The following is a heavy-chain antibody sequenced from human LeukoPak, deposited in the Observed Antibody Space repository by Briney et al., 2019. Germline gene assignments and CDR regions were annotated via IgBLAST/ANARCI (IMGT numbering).Heavy chain of an antibody. CDR3: ARGVSCTNGVCYLGWFDP. V-gene: IGHV3-48*01. D-gene: IGHD2-8*01. CDR2: ISSSSSTI. Sequence: PGGSLRLSCAASGFTFSSYSMNWVRQAPGKGLEWVSYISSSSSTIYYADSVKGRFTISRDNAKNSLYLQMNSLRAEDTAVYYCARGVSCTNGVCYLGWFDPWGQGTLSPSPQ. CDR1: GFTFSSYS. J-gene: IGHJ5*02.